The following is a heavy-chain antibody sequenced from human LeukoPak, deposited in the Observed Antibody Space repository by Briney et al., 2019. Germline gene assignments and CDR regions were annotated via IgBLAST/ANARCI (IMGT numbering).Heavy chain of an antibody. D-gene: IGHD1-26*01. CDR1: GFTFSSNA. CDR2: ISGSGGST. J-gene: IGHJ4*02. CDR3: ATALMVVGATTAYY. Sequence: GGSLRLSCAASGFTFSSNAMRWVRQPPGKGLEWVSAISGSGGSTYYADSVKGRFTISRDNSKNTLYLQMNSLRAEDTAVYYCATALMVVGATTAYYWGQGSLVTVSS. V-gene: IGHV3-23*01.